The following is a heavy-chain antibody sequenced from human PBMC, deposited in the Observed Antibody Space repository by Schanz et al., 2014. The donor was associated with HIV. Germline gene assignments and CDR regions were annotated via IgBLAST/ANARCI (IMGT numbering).Heavy chain of an antibody. Sequence: VQLVESGGGVVQPGRSLRLSCAASGFMFSSYGMSWVRQAPGKGLEWVSLIGSGGGSSTYYADSVKGRLTISRDNSKNTLYLQMNSLRAEDTAVYYCARVATSGFCDDYWGQGTLVTVSS. CDR3: ARVATSGFCDDY. CDR1: GFMFSSYG. J-gene: IGHJ4*02. CDR2: IGSGGGSST. D-gene: IGHD1-1*01. V-gene: IGHV3-23*04.